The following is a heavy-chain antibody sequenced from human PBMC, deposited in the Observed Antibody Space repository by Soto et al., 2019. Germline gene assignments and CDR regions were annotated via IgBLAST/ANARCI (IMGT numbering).Heavy chain of an antibody. D-gene: IGHD3-10*01. CDR3: AKDSQTVAYYYGSGSLDY. CDR2: ISGSGGST. CDR1: GFTFSSYA. J-gene: IGHJ4*02. V-gene: IGHV3-23*01. Sequence: GGSLRLSCAASGFTFSSYAMSWVRQAPGKGLEWVSAISGSGGSTYYADSVKGRFTISRDNSKNTLYLQMNSLRAEDTAVYYCAKDSQTVAYYYGSGSLDYWGQGTLVTVSS.